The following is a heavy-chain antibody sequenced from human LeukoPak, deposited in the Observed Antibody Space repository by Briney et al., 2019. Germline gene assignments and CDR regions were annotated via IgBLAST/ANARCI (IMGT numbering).Heavy chain of an antibody. CDR2: ISPTGSTM. Sequence: GGSLRLSCATSEFTFSAYAMNWVRQAPGKGLEWVGYISPTGSTMFYAGSVKGRFTISRDNAKNSLYLQMNSLRAEDTAVYYCARSVEMATIYYFDYWGQGTLVTVSS. CDR1: EFTFSAYA. CDR3: ARSVEMATIYYFDY. D-gene: IGHD5-24*01. V-gene: IGHV3-48*01. J-gene: IGHJ4*02.